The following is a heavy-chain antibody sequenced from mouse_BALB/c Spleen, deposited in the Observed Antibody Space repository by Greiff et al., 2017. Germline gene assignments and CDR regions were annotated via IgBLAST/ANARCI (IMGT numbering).Heavy chain of an antibody. CDR1: GYTFTSYW. J-gene: IGHJ2*01. Sequence: DLVKPGASVKLSCKASGYTFTSYWINWIKQRPGQGLEWIGRIAPGSGSTYYNEMFKGKATLTVDTSSSTAYIQLSSLSFEDSAVYFCARGGHYYGYLDYWGQGTTLTVSS. CDR2: IAPGSGST. CDR3: ARGGHYYGYLDY. V-gene: IGHV1S41*01. D-gene: IGHD1-2*01.